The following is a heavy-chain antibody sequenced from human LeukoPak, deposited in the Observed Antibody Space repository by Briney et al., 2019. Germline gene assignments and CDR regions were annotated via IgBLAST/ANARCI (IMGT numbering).Heavy chain of an antibody. V-gene: IGHV3-64*01. Sequence: PGGSLRLSCAASGFTFSSYAMHWVRQAPGKGLEYVSAISSNGGSTYCANSVKGRFTISRDNSKNTLYLQMGSLRAEDMAVYYCARSPGEVVNPEYAFDIWGQGTMVTVSS. CDR1: GFTFSSYA. CDR2: ISSNGGST. D-gene: IGHD3-10*01. CDR3: ARSPGEVVNPEYAFDI. J-gene: IGHJ3*02.